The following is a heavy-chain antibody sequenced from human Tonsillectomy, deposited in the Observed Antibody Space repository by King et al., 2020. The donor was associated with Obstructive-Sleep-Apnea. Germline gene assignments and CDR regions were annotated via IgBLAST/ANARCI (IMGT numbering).Heavy chain of an antibody. CDR2: ISYSGST. CDR1: GGSICSYY. D-gene: IGHD4-17*01. V-gene: IGHV4-59*08. J-gene: IGHJ4*02. CDR3: ARHGSIRSPYTY. Sequence: QLQESGPGLVKPSETLSLACTVSGGSICSYYWSWIRQPPGKGLEWIGYISYSGSTIYNPSLKSRVTISVDTSKNQFSLNLSSLTAADTAMYYCARHGSIRSPYTYWGQGTLVTVSS.